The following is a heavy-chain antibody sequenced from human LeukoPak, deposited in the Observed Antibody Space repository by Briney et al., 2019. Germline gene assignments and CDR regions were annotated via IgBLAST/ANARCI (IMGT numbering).Heavy chain of an antibody. CDR3: ARHDPYYYDSSGYYYRAGAFDI. CDR1: GGSISSYY. V-gene: IGHV4-59*08. CDR2: IYYSGST. Sequence: SETLSLTCTVSGGSISSYYWSWIRQPPGKGLEWIGYIYYSGSTNYNPSLKSRVTISVDTSKNQFSLKLSSVTAADTAVYYCARHDPYYYDSSGYYYRAGAFDIWGQGTMVTVSS. D-gene: IGHD3-22*01. J-gene: IGHJ3*02.